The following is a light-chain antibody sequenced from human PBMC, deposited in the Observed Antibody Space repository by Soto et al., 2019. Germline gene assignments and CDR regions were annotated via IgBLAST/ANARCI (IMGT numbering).Light chain of an antibody. CDR3: SSYTISSTLYV. CDR1: SSDFGGYNY. Sequence: QSVLTQPASVSGSPGRSITISCTGTSSDFGGYNYVSWYQQHPGKAPKLMIYDVSNRPSGVSNRFSGSKSGNTASLTISGLQAEDEADYYCSSYTISSTLYVFGTGTKVTVL. V-gene: IGLV2-14*01. CDR2: DVS. J-gene: IGLJ1*01.